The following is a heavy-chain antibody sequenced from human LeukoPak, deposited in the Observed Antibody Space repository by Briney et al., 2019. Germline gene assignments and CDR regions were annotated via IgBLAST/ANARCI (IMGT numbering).Heavy chain of an antibody. CDR3: ARYTTSQRAFDI. V-gene: IGHV3-48*01. CDR1: GFTFSSFS. J-gene: IGHJ3*02. Sequence: GGSLRLSCASSGFTFSSFSMNWVRQAPGKGLEWVSYVSSSSSTIYYADFVKGRFTISRDNAKNSLYLQMNSLRAEDTAVYYCARYTTSQRAFDIWGQGTMVTVSS. D-gene: IGHD2-2*01. CDR2: VSSSSSTI.